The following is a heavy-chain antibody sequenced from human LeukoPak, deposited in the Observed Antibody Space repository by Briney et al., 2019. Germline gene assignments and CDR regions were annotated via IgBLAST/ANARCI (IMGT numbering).Heavy chain of an antibody. D-gene: IGHD1-14*01. CDR3: ARGGTIKNGMDV. J-gene: IGHJ6*02. V-gene: IGHV4-59*01. CDR2: IYYSGRT. Sequence: SETLSLTCTVSGGSISSYYWSWLRQPPGKGLEWIGYIYYSGRTNYNPSLKSRVTMSVATSKNQFSLKLSSVTAADTAVYYCARGGTIKNGMDVWGQGTTVTVSS. CDR1: GGSISSYY.